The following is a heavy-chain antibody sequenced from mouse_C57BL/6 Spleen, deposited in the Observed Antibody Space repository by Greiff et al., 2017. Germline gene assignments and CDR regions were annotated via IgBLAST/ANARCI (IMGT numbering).Heavy chain of an antibody. CDR1: GFNIKDYY. J-gene: IGHJ2*01. CDR2: IDPEEGAT. V-gene: IGHV14-2*01. D-gene: IGHD2-3*01. Sequence: VQLQQSGAELVKPGASVKLSCTASGFNIKDYYMHWVKQRTEQGLEWIGRIDPEEGATTYAPKFQGKATITADTASNTAYLHLSSLTSEDTAVYYCSNYDGYYLDYWGQGTTLTVSS. CDR3: SNYDGYYLDY.